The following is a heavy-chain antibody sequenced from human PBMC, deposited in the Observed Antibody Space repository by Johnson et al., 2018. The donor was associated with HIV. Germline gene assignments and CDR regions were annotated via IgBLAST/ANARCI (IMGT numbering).Heavy chain of an antibody. Sequence: EVQLVESGGGVVQTGRSLRLSCASSGFSFSSYDMHWVRQAPGDRLERLTTINKDGGEEYYVDSVKGRFTISRDNARNSLYLQMNSLRVEDTAVYYCVRDVGPLDIWGQGTLVTVS. CDR2: INKDGGEE. CDR1: GFSFSSYD. V-gene: IGHV3-7*03. CDR3: VRDVGPLDI. J-gene: IGHJ3*02.